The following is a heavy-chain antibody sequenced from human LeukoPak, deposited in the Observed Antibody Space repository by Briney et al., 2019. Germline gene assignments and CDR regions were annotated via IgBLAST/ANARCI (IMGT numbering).Heavy chain of an antibody. Sequence: GGSLRLSCAASGFTFSDYGLYWVRQAPGKGLEWVALIWYDGGKEYYTDSVRGRFTISRDNSKNTLYLQMDSLRAEDTAVYYCARDQVAVAGLGINWFDPWGQGTLVTVSS. CDR2: IWYDGGKE. CDR3: ARDQVAVAGLGINWFDP. D-gene: IGHD6-19*01. V-gene: IGHV3-33*01. J-gene: IGHJ5*02. CDR1: GFTFSDYG.